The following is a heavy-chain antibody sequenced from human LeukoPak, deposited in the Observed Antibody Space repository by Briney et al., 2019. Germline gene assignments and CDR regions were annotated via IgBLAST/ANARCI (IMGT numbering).Heavy chain of an antibody. CDR3: AKDTHYYDSSGYSH. J-gene: IGHJ4*02. V-gene: IGHV3-33*06. CDR1: GFTFSSYG. CDR2: TWYDGSNK. Sequence: GGSLRLSCAASGFTFSSYGMHWVRQAPGKGREWVAVTWYDGSNKYYADSVKGRFTISRDNSKNTLYLQMNSLRAEDTAVFYCAKDTHYYDSSGYSHWGQGTLVTVSS. D-gene: IGHD3-22*01.